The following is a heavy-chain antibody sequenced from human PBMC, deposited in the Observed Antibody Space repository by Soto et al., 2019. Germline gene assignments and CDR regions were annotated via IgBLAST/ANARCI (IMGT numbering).Heavy chain of an antibody. CDR1: GFTFSSYA. CDR2: ISGSGDSI. CDR3: AKGRYCSGGSCTRMIYYYGMDV. J-gene: IGHJ6*02. V-gene: IGHV3-23*01. Sequence: PGGSLRLSCAASGFTFSSYAMSWVRQAPGKGPEWVSGISGSGDSIYYADSVKGRFTISRDNSKNTLYLQMNSLRAEDTAVYYCAKGRYCSGGSCTRMIYYYGMDVWGQGTTVTVSS. D-gene: IGHD2-15*01.